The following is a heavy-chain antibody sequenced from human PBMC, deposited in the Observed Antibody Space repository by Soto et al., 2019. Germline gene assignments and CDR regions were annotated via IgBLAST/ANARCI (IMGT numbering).Heavy chain of an antibody. CDR3: ARGEYCGGGSCPFGPYYFDY. CDR2: IYHSGST. CDR1: GYSISSGYY. D-gene: IGHD2-15*01. Sequence: SETLSLTCAVSGYSISSGYYWGWIRQPPGKGLEWIGSIYHSGSTYYNPSLKSRVTISVDTSKNQFSLKLSSVTAADTAVYYCARGEYCGGGSCPFGPYYFDYWGQGTLVTVSS. J-gene: IGHJ4*02. V-gene: IGHV4-38-2*01.